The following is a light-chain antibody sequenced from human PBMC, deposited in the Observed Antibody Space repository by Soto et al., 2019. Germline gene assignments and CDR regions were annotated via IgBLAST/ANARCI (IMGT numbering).Light chain of an antibody. J-gene: IGKJ4*01. CDR2: DAS. Sequence: EIVLTQSPATLSLSPGEGATLSCRASQSVSSYLAWYQQKPGQAPRLLIYDASNRLTGIPAKFSGSGSGTDFTLTISSLEPEDFAVYYCQQRRNWPLTFGGGTKVEIK. CDR1: QSVSSY. V-gene: IGKV3-11*01. CDR3: QQRRNWPLT.